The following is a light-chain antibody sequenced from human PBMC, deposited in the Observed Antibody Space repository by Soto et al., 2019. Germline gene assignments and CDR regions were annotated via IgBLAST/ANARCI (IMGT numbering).Light chain of an antibody. V-gene: IGKV3D-15*01. CDR2: GAS. J-gene: IGKJ1*01. CDR1: QSVSSN. Sequence: EIVMTQSPATLSVSPGDRATLSCRASQSVSSNLAWYQQKPGQAPRLLIYGASTRATDIPARFSGSGSGTEFTLTISSLQSEDFAAYYCQQYNNWPRTFGQGTTVDIK. CDR3: QQYNNWPRT.